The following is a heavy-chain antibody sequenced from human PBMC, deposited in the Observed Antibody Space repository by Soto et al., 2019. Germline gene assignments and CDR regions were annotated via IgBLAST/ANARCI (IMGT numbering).Heavy chain of an antibody. J-gene: IGHJ5*02. Sequence: SETLSLTCTVSGGSISSYYWSWIRQPPGKGLEWIGYIYYSGSTNYNPSLKSRVTISVDTSKNQFSLKLSSVTAADTAVYYCARHSTVTTNWFDPWGQGTLVTVSS. CDR1: GGSISSYY. V-gene: IGHV4-59*08. D-gene: IGHD4-17*01. CDR3: ARHSTVTTNWFDP. CDR2: IYYSGST.